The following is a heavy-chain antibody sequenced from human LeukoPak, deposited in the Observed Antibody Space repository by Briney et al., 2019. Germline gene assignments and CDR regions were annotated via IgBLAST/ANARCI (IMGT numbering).Heavy chain of an antibody. CDR1: GGTFSSYA. J-gene: IGHJ4*02. V-gene: IGHV1-69*13. CDR2: IIPIFGTS. CDR3: ARGDCSSTSCPWDY. Sequence: GASVKVSCKASGGTFSSYAIRWVRQAPGKGLEWMGGIIPIFGTSNYAQRFQGRVTITADESTSTGYMELSSLRSEDTAVYYFARGDCSSTSCPWDYWGQGTLVTVSS. D-gene: IGHD2-2*01.